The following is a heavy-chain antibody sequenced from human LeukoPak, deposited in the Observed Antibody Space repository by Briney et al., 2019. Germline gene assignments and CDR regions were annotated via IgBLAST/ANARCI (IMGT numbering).Heavy chain of an antibody. CDR1: GFTPTSYS. Sequence: PRGSLRLSRAASGFTPTSYSMNWVRHAPREGVEWVSSISSSSYRNYADSVKGRFTISRDNAKNSLYLQMNSLRAEDTAVYYCARDSSYDSSGYYYAFDYWGQGTLVTVSS. CDR2: ISSSSYR. V-gene: IGHV3-21*01. CDR3: ARDSSYDSSGYYYAFDY. D-gene: IGHD3-22*01. J-gene: IGHJ4*02.